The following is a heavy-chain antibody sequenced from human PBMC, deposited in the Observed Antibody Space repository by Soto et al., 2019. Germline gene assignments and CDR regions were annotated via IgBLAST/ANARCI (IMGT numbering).Heavy chain of an antibody. V-gene: IGHV3-30*03. CDR3: ARYSGKYQGPIDY. CDR2: ISYDGSNK. D-gene: IGHD1-26*01. J-gene: IGHJ4*02. Sequence: QVQLVESGGGVVQRGRSLRLSCAASGFTFSHYGIHWVRKAPGKGLEWLAVISYDGSNKHYADSVKGRFTVSRDNSKNTLYLQMNSLRAEDTAVYFCARYSGKYQGPIDYWGQGTLVTVSS. CDR1: GFTFSHYG.